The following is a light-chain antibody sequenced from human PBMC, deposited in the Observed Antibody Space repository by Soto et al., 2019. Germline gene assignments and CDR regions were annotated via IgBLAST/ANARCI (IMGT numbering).Light chain of an antibody. CDR3: KSYDSSQSGYV. Sequence: QSVLTQPPSVSGAPGQRVTISCTGSSSNIGAGYDVHWYQQLPGTAPKLLIYANNNRPSGVPGRFSGSKSGTSASLAITGPQAPDEADYYCKSYDSSQSGYVFGTGTKVTVL. CDR2: ANN. V-gene: IGLV1-40*01. CDR1: SSNIGAGYD. J-gene: IGLJ1*01.